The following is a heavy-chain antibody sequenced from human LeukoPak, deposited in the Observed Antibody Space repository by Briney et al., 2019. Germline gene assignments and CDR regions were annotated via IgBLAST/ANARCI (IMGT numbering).Heavy chain of an antibody. V-gene: IGHV4-4*07. CDR2: IYTSGTT. J-gene: IGHJ5*02. CDR1: GGPISSYY. D-gene: IGHD6-19*01. CDR3: ARGGSGWYPSGFDP. Sequence: SETLSLTCTVSGGPISSYYWSWIRQPAGKGLEWIGRIYTSGTTNYNPSLKSRVTMSLDTSKNQFSLKLSSVTAADTAVYYCARGGSGWYPSGFDPWGQGTLVTVSS.